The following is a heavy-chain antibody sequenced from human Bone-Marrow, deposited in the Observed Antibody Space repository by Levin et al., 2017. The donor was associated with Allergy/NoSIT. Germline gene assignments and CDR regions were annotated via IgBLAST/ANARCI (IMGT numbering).Heavy chain of an antibody. Sequence: SQTLSLTCTVSGGSISSYYWSWIRQPPGKGLEWIGYIYYSGSTNYNPSLKSRVTISVDTSKNQFSLKLSSVTAADTAVYYCARFQSGYSYGPRHDTHWFDPWGQGTLVTVSS. CDR1: GGSISSYY. J-gene: IGHJ5*02. CDR3: ARFQSGYSYGPRHDTHWFDP. V-gene: IGHV4-59*01. D-gene: IGHD5-18*01. CDR2: IYYSGST.